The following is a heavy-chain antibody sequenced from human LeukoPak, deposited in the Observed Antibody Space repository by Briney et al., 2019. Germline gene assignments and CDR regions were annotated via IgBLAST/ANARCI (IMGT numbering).Heavy chain of an antibody. J-gene: IGHJ4*02. CDR3: ATSYDNKIVPYDC. D-gene: IGHD3-9*01. CDR1: GVSITSYK. CDR2: ISTSGRT. V-gene: IGHV4-4*09. Sequence: SETLSLTCTVSGVSITSYKWSWLRQSPGKGLEWIGFISTSGRTDYNPSLTSRVSMSVDTSKSQVSLRLSSVAAEDTAVYYCATSYDNKIVPYDCWGQGILVTVSS.